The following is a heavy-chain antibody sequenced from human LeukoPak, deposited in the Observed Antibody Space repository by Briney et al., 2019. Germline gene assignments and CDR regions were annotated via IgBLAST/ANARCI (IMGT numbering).Heavy chain of an antibody. CDR2: IKSKTDGGTT. CDR1: GFTFSNAW. CDR3: SGLSGSYRVDY. D-gene: IGHD1-26*01. Sequence: GGSLRLSCAASGFTFSNAWMSWVRQAPGKGLEWVGRIKSKTDGGTTDYAAPVKGRFTISRDDSKNTLYLQMNSLKTEDTAVYYCSGLSGSYRVDYWGQGTLVTVSS. V-gene: IGHV3-15*01. J-gene: IGHJ4*02.